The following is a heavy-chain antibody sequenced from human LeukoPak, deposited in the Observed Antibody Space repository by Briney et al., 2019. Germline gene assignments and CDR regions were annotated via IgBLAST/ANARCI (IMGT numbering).Heavy chain of an antibody. D-gene: IGHD3-3*01. CDR1: GFTFDDYA. CDR2: ISWNSGSI. V-gene: IGHV3-9*01. Sequence: PGRYLRLSCAASGFTFDDYAMHWVRQAPGKGLEWVSGISWNSGSIGYADSVKGRFTISRDNAKNSLYLQMNSLRAEDTALYYCAKEAPRSNYDFWSGYQDAFDIWGQGTMVTVSS. J-gene: IGHJ3*02. CDR3: AKEAPRSNYDFWSGYQDAFDI.